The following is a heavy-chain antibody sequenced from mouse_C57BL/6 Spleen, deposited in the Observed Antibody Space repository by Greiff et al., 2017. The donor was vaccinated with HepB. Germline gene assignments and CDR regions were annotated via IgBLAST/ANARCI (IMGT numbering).Heavy chain of an antibody. J-gene: IGHJ2*01. CDR2: IYPGNGDT. D-gene: IGHD4-1*01. Sequence: QVQLKESGAELVKPGASVKISCKASGYAFSSYWMNWVKQRPGKGLEWIGQIYPGNGDTNYNGKFKGKATLTADKSSSTAYMQLSSLTSEDSAVYFCARYLTGTEGYFDYWGQGTTLTVSS. CDR3: ARYLTGTEGYFDY. CDR1: GYAFSSYW. V-gene: IGHV1-80*01.